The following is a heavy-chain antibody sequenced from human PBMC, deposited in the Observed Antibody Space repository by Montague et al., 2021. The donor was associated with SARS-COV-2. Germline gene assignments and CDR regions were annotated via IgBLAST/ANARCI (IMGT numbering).Heavy chain of an antibody. Sequence: STYYNPSLKSRVTISVDTSKNQFSLKLSSVTAADTAVYYCAGQENSSGWFKPDAFDIWGLGKMVTVSS. CDR3: AGQENSSGWFKPDAFDI. J-gene: IGHJ3*02. D-gene: IGHD6-19*01. V-gene: IGHV4-39*01. CDR2: ST.